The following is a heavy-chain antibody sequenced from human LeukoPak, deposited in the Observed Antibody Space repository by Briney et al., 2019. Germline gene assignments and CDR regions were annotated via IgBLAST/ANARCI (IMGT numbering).Heavy chain of an antibody. V-gene: IGHV3-30*18. CDR3: AKDSVVVAAFVDY. J-gene: IGHJ4*02. CDR2: ISYDGSNK. CDR1: GFTFSSYG. D-gene: IGHD2-15*01. Sequence: GGSLRLSCAASGFTFSSYGMHWIRQAPGKGLEWVAVISYDGSNKYYADSVKGRFTISRDNSKNTLYLQMNSLRAEDTAVYYCAKDSVVVAAFVDYWGQGTLVTVSS.